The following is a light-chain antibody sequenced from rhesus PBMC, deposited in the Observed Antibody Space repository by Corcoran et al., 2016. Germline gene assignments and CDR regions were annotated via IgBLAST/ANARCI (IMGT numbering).Light chain of an antibody. Sequence: DIQMTQSPSSLSASVGDRVTITCRASQGISNWLAWYQQKPGKAPKLLIYRASNLETGVPSRFSGSGSGKDFNLTISSLQTEDIATYYCQQHDNSPFTFGPGTKLDIK. CDR3: QQHDNSPFT. V-gene: IGKV1-69*01. J-gene: IGKJ3*01. CDR1: QGISNW. CDR2: RAS.